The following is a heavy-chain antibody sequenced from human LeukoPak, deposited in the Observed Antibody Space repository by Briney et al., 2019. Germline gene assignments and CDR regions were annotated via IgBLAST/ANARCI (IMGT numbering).Heavy chain of an antibody. CDR2: ISAYNGNT. D-gene: IGHD1-14*01. CDR1: GYTFTSYG. V-gene: IGHV1-18*01. J-gene: IGHJ6*02. CDR3: ARGGINYYYYGMDV. Sequence: GASVKVSCKASGYTFTSYGISWVRQAPGQGLEWMGWISAYNGNTNYAQKFQGRVTMTRNTSISTAYMELSSLRSEDTAVYYCARGGINYYYYGMDVWGQGTTVTVSS.